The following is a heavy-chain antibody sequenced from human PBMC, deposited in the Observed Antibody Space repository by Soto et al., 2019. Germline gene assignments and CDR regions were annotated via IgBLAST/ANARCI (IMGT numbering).Heavy chain of an antibody. J-gene: IGHJ4*02. CDR1: GYSFTSYW. V-gene: IGHV5-51*01. D-gene: IGHD3-10*01. CDR3: ARDSGVRRAKYYFDF. CDR2: IYPGDSDT. Sequence: PGESLKISCKGSGYSFTSYWIGWVRQMPGKGLEWMGIIYPGDSDTRYSPSFQGQVTISADKSISTAYLQWSSLRSDDTAVYYCARDSGVRRAKYYFDFWGQGTLVTVSS.